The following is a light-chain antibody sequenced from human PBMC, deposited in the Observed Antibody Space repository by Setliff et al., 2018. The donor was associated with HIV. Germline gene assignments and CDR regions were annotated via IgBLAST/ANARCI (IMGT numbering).Light chain of an antibody. CDR1: SSDVGGYNY. CDR2: DVS. Sequence: QSVLTQPASVSGSPGQSITISCTGSSSDVGGYNYVSWYQQHPGKAPKLMMYDVSKRPSGVSNRVSGSKSGHTASLTISGLQAEDEADYYCCSYAGGTTPYVFGTGTKVTV. V-gene: IGLV2-23*02. J-gene: IGLJ1*01. CDR3: CSYAGGTTPYV.